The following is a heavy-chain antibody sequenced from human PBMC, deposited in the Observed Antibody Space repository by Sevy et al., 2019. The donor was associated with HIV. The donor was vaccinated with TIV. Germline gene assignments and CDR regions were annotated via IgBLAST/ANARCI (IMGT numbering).Heavy chain of an antibody. V-gene: IGHV1-18*04. Sequence: ASVKVSCKASGYTFTSYGITWVRQAPGQGLEWMGWISVYNCNTNYAQNLQGRVTVTTDTSTSTAYMELRSLRSDDTAVYYCARSSWNGYYFFDYWGQGTLVTVSS. CDR3: ARSSWNGYYFFDY. D-gene: IGHD3-3*01. J-gene: IGHJ4*02. CDR2: ISVYNCNT. CDR1: GYTFTSYG.